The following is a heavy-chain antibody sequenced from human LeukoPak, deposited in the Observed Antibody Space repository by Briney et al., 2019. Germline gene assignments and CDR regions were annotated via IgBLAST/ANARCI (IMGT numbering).Heavy chain of an antibody. CDR1: GFIFSGPD. Sequence: GGSLRLSCAASGFIFSGPDMHCVRQASGKALEWVGRITTKANNYATAYGASVKGRFTISRDDSENTAYLQMNSLKTEDTAVYYCTKYRSGHYWGQGTLVTVSS. J-gene: IGHJ4*02. D-gene: IGHD6-19*01. V-gene: IGHV3-73*01. CDR2: ITTKANNYAT. CDR3: TKYRSGHY.